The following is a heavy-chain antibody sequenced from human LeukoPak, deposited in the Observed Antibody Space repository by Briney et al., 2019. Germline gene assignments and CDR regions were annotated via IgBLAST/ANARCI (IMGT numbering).Heavy chain of an antibody. D-gene: IGHD3-16*01. Sequence: SDTLTLTCTVSDDSINNNYWSWIRQPPGKELECIGYIHYSGSTNYNPSLKSRVTISIDTSKNQFSLKLNSVTAADTAVYYCARRGLNRQNFDYWGQGTLVTVSS. CDR3: ARRGLNRQNFDY. CDR2: IHYSGST. J-gene: IGHJ4*02. V-gene: IGHV4-59*08. CDR1: DDSINNNY.